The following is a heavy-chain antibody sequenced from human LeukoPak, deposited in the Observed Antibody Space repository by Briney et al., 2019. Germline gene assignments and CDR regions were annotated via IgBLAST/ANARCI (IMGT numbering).Heavy chain of an antibody. D-gene: IGHD2/OR15-2a*01. Sequence: SETLSLTCTVSGGSISSYYWSWIRQPAGKGLEWIGRIYASGNTNYNPSLKGRVTMSIETSKNQFSLKVTSVTAADTAVYYCARESLLLRGDAFEIWGKGTMVTVSS. CDR2: IYASGNT. J-gene: IGHJ3*02. V-gene: IGHV4-4*07. CDR3: ARESLLLRGDAFEI. CDR1: GGSISSYY.